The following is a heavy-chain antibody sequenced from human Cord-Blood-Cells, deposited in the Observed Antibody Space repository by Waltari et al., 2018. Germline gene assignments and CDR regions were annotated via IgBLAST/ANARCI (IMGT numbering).Heavy chain of an antibody. CDR1: VGSISSGGYS. J-gene: IGHJ4*02. CDR3: ARGDYYGSGSYYKFVY. CDR2: IYYSGST. D-gene: IGHD3-10*01. V-gene: IGHV4-31*03. Sequence: QVQLQESGPGLVKPSQTLSLTCTVSVGSISSGGYSWSWIRQHPGKGLEWIGYIYYSGSTYYNPSLKSRVTISVDTSKNQFSLKLSSVTAADTAVYYCARGDYYGSGSYYKFVYWGQGTLVTVSS.